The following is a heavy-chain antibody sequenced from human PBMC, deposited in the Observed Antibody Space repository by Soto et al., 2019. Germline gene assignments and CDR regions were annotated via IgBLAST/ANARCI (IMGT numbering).Heavy chain of an antibody. CDR2: IRSKAYGGTT. J-gene: IGHJ3*02. D-gene: IGHD3-9*01. V-gene: IGHV3-49*03. CDR3: TRESPYYDILTGYYQGDAFDI. Sequence: PGGSLSLSCTASGFTFGDYAMSWFRQAPGKGLEWVGFIRSKAYGGTTEYAASVKGRFTISRDDSKSIAYLQMNSLKTEDTAVYYCTRESPYYDILTGYYQGDAFDIWGQGTMVTVSS. CDR1: GFTFGDYA.